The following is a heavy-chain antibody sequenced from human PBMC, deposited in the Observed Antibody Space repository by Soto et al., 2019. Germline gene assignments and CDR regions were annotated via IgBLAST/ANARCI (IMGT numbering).Heavy chain of an antibody. D-gene: IGHD3-10*01. Sequence: QVTLKESGPLLVRPTETLTLTCTVSGFSLTTARMGLTWIRQPPGKALEWLAHIFSNDEKSYRTSLKSRLTISKDTSRTQVVLTMTHMDPVDTGTYYCARVRSNYYGSGTYYFDYWGQGTLVTVSS. CDR3: ARVRSNYYGSGTYYFDY. CDR2: IFSNDEK. CDR1: GFSLTTARMG. J-gene: IGHJ4*02. V-gene: IGHV2-26*01.